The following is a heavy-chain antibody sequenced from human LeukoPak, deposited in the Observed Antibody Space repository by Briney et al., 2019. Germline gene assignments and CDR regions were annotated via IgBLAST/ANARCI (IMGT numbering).Heavy chain of an antibody. V-gene: IGHV4-59*01. CDR3: AIGYSYGFDY. Sequence: SEIPSLTCTVSGGSISSYYGSWIRQPPGKGLEWIGDIYYCGSTNYNPSLKTRVTISVDTYKNQLPLEPSSVTAADTAVHYCAIGYSYGFDYWGQGTLVTVSS. CDR1: GGSISSYY. J-gene: IGHJ4*02. D-gene: IGHD5-18*01. CDR2: IYYCGST.